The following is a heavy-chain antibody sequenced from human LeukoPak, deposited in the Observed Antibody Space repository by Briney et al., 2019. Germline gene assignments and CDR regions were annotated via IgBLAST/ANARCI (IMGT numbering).Heavy chain of an antibody. Sequence: GGSLRLSCAASGFTFSSYSMNWVRQAPGKGLEWVSSISSSSSYIYYADSVKGRFTISRDNAKNSLYPQMNSLRAEDTAVYYCAKDRETYEYTFDYWGQGTLVTVSS. CDR2: ISSSSSYI. CDR1: GFTFSSYS. D-gene: IGHD3-16*01. V-gene: IGHV3-21*01. CDR3: AKDRETYEYTFDY. J-gene: IGHJ4*02.